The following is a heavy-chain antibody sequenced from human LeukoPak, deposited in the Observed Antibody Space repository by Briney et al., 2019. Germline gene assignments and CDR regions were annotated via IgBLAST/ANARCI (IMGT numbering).Heavy chain of an antibody. CDR1: GGSFSGYY. CDR3: ARDRSYYDSSGSLPEYDY. CDR2: INHSGST. Sequence: ETLSLTCAVYGGSFSGYYWSWIRQPPGKGLEWIGEINHSGSTNYNPSLKSRVTISVDTSKNQFSLKLSSVTAADTAVYYCARDRSYYDSSGSLPEYDYWGQGTLVTVSS. V-gene: IGHV4-34*01. D-gene: IGHD3-22*01. J-gene: IGHJ4*02.